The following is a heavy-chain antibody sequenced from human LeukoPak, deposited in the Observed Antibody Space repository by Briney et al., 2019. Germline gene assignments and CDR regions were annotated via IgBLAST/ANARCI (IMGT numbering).Heavy chain of an antibody. CDR3: AKDNPPDQSSPGDY. V-gene: IGHV3-23*01. CDR2: ISGSGGST. J-gene: IGHJ4*02. CDR1: GFIFSSYA. D-gene: IGHD2-2*01. Sequence: GGSLRLSCAASGFIFSSYAMSWVRQAPGKGLEWVSAISGSGGSTYYADSVKGRFTISRDNSKNTLYLQMNSLRAEDTAVYYCAKDNPPDQSSPGDYWGQGTLVTVSS.